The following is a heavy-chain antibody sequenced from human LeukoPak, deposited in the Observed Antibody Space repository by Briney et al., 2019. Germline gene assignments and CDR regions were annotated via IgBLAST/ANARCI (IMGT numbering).Heavy chain of an antibody. CDR2: IYTSGST. J-gene: IGHJ3*02. V-gene: IGHV4-61*02. D-gene: IGHD3-22*01. CDR3: ARERLLTYYYDIEDAFDI. CDR1: GGSISSGSYY. Sequence: PSQTLSLTCTVSGGSISSGSYYWSWIRQPAGKGLEWIGRIYTSGSTNYNPSLKSRVTISVDTSKNQFSLKLSSVTAADTAVYYCARERLLTYYYDIEDAFDIWGQGTMVTVSS.